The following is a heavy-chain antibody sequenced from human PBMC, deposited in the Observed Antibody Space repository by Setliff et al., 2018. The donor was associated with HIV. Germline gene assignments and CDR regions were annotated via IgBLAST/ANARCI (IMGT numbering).Heavy chain of an antibody. CDR2: ISAYNGNT. CDR1: GYTFTSYG. Sequence: ASVKVSCKASGYTFTSYGISWVRQAPGQGLEWMGWISAYNGNTNYAQKLQGRVTMTTDTSTSTAHMELRSLRSDDTAVYYCARDPPLAAAGGPDAFDIWGQGTMVTVSS. D-gene: IGHD6-13*01. J-gene: IGHJ3*02. V-gene: IGHV1-18*01. CDR3: ARDPPLAAAGGPDAFDI.